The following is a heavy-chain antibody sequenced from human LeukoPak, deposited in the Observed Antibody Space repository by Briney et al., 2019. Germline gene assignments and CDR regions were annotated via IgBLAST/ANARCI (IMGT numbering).Heavy chain of an antibody. CDR3: ARVRSSGWSNLDY. J-gene: IGHJ4*02. Sequence: GASVKVSCKASGGTFSSYAISWVRQAPGQGLEWMGGIIPIFGTANYAQKFQGRVTITADESTSTAYMKLSSLRSEDRAVYYCARVRSSGWSNLDYWGEGTLVTV. V-gene: IGHV1-69*13. CDR2: IIPIFGTA. D-gene: IGHD6-19*01. CDR1: GGTFSSYA.